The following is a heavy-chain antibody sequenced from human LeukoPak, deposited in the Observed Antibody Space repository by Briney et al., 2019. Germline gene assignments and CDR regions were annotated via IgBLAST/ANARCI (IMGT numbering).Heavy chain of an antibody. V-gene: IGHV4-59*08. D-gene: IGHD2-8*01. CDR3: ARIMGRDAFDI. CDR2: IYYSGTT. Sequence: SETLSLTCTVSGGSISSYYWSWIRQPPGKGLEWIGDIYYSGTTNYNPSLKSRVTISVDTSRNQFSLKLSSVTAADTAVYYCARIMGRDAFDIWGQGTMVTVPS. CDR1: GGSISSYY. J-gene: IGHJ3*02.